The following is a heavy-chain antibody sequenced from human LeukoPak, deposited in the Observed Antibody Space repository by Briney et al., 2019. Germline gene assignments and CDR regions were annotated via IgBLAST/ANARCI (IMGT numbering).Heavy chain of an antibody. CDR3: ARCGYSGYDSAFDI. CDR1: GFTFSSYI. J-gene: IGHJ3*02. Sequence: GGSLRLSCAASGFTFSSYIMNWVRQAPGKGLEWVSSISSSSSYIYYADSVKGRFTISRDNAKNSLYLQMNSLRAEDTAVYYCARCGYSGYDSAFDIWGQGTMVTVSS. D-gene: IGHD5-12*01. CDR2: ISSSSSYI. V-gene: IGHV3-21*01.